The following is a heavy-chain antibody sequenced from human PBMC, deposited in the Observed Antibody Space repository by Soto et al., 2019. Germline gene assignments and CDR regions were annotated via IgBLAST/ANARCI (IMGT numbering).Heavy chain of an antibody. CDR2: ISYDGSNK. Sequence: GGSLRLSCAASGFTFSSYGMHWVRQAPGKGLEWVAVISYDGSNKYYADSVKGRFTISRDNSKNTLYLQMNSLRAEDTAVYYCAKAVVAATPGGYYYGMDVWGQGTTVTVS. CDR1: GFTFSSYG. V-gene: IGHV3-30*18. D-gene: IGHD2-15*01. J-gene: IGHJ6*02. CDR3: AKAVVAATPGGYYYGMDV.